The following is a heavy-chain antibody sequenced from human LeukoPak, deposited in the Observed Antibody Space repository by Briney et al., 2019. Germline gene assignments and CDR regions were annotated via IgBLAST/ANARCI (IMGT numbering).Heavy chain of an antibody. CDR3: ARGLYSSGWYADFDY. CDR1: GGTFSSYA. Sequence: VASVKVSCKASGGTFSSYAISWVRQAPGQGLEWMGGIIPIFGTANYAQKFQGRVTITTDESTSTAYMELSSLRSEDTAVYYCARGLYSSGWYADFDYWGQGTLVTVSS. CDR2: IIPIFGTA. J-gene: IGHJ4*02. V-gene: IGHV1-69*05. D-gene: IGHD6-19*01.